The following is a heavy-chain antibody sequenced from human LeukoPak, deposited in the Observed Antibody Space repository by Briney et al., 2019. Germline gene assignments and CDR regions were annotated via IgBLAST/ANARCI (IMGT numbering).Heavy chain of an antibody. D-gene: IGHD4-17*01. CDR2: IYSGGST. CDR1: GFTVSSNY. CDR3: ARGGGDYYDLPFDY. J-gene: IGHJ4*02. Sequence: GGSLRLSCAASGFTVSSNYMSWVRQAPGKGLEWVSVIYSGGSTYYADSVKGRFTISRDNSKNTLYLQMNSLRAEDTAVCYCARGGGDYYDLPFDYWGQGTLVTVSS. V-gene: IGHV3-66*01.